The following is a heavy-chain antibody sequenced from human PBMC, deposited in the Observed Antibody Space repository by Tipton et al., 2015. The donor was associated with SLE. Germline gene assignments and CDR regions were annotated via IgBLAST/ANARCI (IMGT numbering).Heavy chain of an antibody. CDR1: GGSLHSHF. Sequence: GLVKPSETLSLTCTLSGGSLHSHFWNWFRQPAGKGLEWIGRLYIYGTTSYNPSLQSRVTMSLDTSKNQFSLKLSSVTAADTAVYFCARSLITSFGVVTKALDVWGKGTTVTVSS. CDR3: ARSLITSFGVVTKALDV. CDR2: LYIYGTT. D-gene: IGHD3-3*01. V-gene: IGHV4-4*07. J-gene: IGHJ6*04.